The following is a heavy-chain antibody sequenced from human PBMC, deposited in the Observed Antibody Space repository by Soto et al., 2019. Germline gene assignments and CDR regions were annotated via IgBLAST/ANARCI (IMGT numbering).Heavy chain of an antibody. CDR2: LDAEDGET. CDR1: GYSLSDLS. V-gene: IGHV1-24*01. Sequence: ASVKVSCKVSGYSLSDLSIHWVRQAPGKGLEWMGGLDAEDGETIYAQKLQGRGTMTEDTSTDTAYMELSSLTSEDTAMYYCATLPRTIERTPAAIWSFDSWGQGTLVTVS. D-gene: IGHD2-2*01. J-gene: IGHJ4*02. CDR3: ATLPRTIERTPAAIWSFDS.